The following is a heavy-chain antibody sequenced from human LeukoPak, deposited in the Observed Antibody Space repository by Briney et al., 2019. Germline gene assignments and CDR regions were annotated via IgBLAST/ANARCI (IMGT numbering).Heavy chain of an antibody. J-gene: IGHJ6*03. CDR3: ARVGRPFYYYYMDV. Sequence: GASVKVSCKASGYTLTSVPMNWVRQAPGQGLEWMGWINTNTGNPTYAQGFTGRFIFSFDTSVSTAYLQISSLKAEDTAIYYCARVGRPFYYYYMDVWGKGTTVTVSS. V-gene: IGHV7-4-1*02. CDR2: INTNTGNP. D-gene: IGHD6-6*01. CDR1: GYTLTSVP.